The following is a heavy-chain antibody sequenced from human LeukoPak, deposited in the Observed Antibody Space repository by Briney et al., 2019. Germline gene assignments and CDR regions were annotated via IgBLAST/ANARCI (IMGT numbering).Heavy chain of an antibody. Sequence: KPSETLSLTCTVSGGSISSGGYYWSWIRQHPGKGLEWIGYIYYSGSTYYNPSLKSRVTISVDTSKNQFSLKLSSVTAADTAVYYCAREKNGIAAAGYHDWGQGTLVTVSS. CDR1: GGSISSGGYY. J-gene: IGHJ4*02. V-gene: IGHV4-31*03. CDR2: IYYSGST. CDR3: AREKNGIAAAGYHD. D-gene: IGHD6-13*01.